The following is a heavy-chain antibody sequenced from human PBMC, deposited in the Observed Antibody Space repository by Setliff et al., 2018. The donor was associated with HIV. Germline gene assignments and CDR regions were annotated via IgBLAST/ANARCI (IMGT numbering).Heavy chain of an antibody. CDR1: GYTFTRYY. CDR3: ARDNYDDYSRVQMDV. D-gene: IGHD4-17*01. Sequence: ASVKVSCKASGYTFTRYYMHWVRQAPGQGLEWMGMISPSGISTSYAQKFQGRVTMTRDTSTSTAYMELSSLRSEDTAIYYCARDNYDDYSRVQMDVWGKGTTVTVSS. J-gene: IGHJ6*04. CDR2: ISPSGIST. V-gene: IGHV1-46*01.